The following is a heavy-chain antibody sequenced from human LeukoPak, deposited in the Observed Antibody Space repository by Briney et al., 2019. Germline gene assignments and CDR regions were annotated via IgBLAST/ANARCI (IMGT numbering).Heavy chain of an antibody. D-gene: IGHD4-17*01. CDR1: GGSFSGYY. J-gene: IGHJ4*02. V-gene: IGHV4-34*01. CDR2: INHSGST. CDR3: ARGGPSGDPLDY. Sequence: SETLSLTCAVSGGSFSGYYWSWIRQAPGKGLEWIGEINHSGSTNYNPSLKSRVTISVDTSKNQFSLKLSSVTAADTAVYYCARGGPSGDPLDYWGQGTLVTVSS.